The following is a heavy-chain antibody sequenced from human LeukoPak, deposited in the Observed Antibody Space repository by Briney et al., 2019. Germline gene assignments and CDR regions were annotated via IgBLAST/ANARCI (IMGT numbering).Heavy chain of an antibody. Sequence: SETLSLTCTVSGGSISSAGYYCTWIRQHPGKGLEWIGYISYSGTTYYNPSLKSRVTISVDTSKNQFSLKLSSVTAADTAVYYCARNYYYDSSGYYPTNHYDAFDIWGQGQWSPSLQ. CDR2: ISYSGTT. J-gene: IGHJ3*02. CDR3: ARNYYYDSSGYYPTNHYDAFDI. V-gene: IGHV4-31*03. CDR1: GGSISSAGYY. D-gene: IGHD3-22*01.